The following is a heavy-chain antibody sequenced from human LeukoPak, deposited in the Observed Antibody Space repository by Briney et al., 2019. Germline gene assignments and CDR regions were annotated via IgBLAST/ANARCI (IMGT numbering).Heavy chain of an antibody. D-gene: IGHD5-18*01. CDR1: GFTFSNYG. V-gene: IGHV3-30*03. CDR2: IGYDGNKK. Sequence: GRSLRLSCAVSGFTFSNYGMHWVRQAPGKGLEWVAIIGYDGNKKDYGDSVKGRFTISRDNPKNTLYLQMNSLRAEDTALYYCARDQRGGYTYGSYFAYWGQGTLVTVS. J-gene: IGHJ4*02. CDR3: ARDQRGGYTYGSYFAY.